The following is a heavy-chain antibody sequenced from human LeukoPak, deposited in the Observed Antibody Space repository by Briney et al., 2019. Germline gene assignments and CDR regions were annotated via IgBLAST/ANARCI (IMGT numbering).Heavy chain of an antibody. V-gene: IGHV1-46*01. CDR1: GYTFTNYY. J-gene: IGHJ4*02. D-gene: IGHD2-2*02. Sequence: GASVKVSCKASGYTFTNYYMHWVRQAPGQGLEWMGIINPSGGSTTYAQKFQGRVTMTRDTATSTVYMVLSTLRSEDTPVYHCARGQGYCSSTSCYTLPTGIDYWGQGTLVTVSS. CDR2: INPSGGST. CDR3: ARGQGYCSSTSCYTLPTGIDY.